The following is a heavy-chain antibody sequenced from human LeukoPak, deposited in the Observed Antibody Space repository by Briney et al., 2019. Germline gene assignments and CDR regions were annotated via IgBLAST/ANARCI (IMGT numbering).Heavy chain of an antibody. CDR1: RFTFSSFT. D-gene: IGHD4-17*01. Sequence: PAVSLRLSCAASRFTFSSFTMKWVRQAPGKGLDWVSYISSGGSTIYYADSVKGRFTIARDNAKNSLYLRMNSLRAEGTDVCYCARDRSRVTTWVDYWGQGTLVTVS. J-gene: IGHJ4*02. CDR2: ISSGGSTI. V-gene: IGHV3-48*04. CDR3: ARDRSRVTTWVDY.